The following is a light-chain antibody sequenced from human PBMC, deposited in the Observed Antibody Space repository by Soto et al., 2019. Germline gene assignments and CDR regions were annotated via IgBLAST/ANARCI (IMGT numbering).Light chain of an antibody. V-gene: IGKV1-39*01. CDR2: AAS. CDR1: QSISSY. CDR3: QQSYSTPPT. J-gene: IGKJ2*01. Sequence: DIQMTQSPSSLSASVGDRVTITCRASQSISSYLNWYQQKPGKAPKLLIYAASNLQSGVPSRFSGSGSGTDFTLTISSLQPEDFATNYCQQSYSTPPTFGQGTKLEIK.